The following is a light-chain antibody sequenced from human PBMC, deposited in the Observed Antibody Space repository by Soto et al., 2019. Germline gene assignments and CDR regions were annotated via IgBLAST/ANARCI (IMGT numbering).Light chain of an antibody. CDR1: QSVSSNY. V-gene: IGKV3-20*01. CDR3: QQYGSSTYT. CDR2: GAS. J-gene: IGKJ2*01. Sequence: EIVLTQSPGTLSLSPGERATLSCRASQSVSSNYLAWYQQKPGQAPRLLIYGASSRATGIPDRFSGSVSGTDFTLTISRLELEDFAVYFCQQYGSSTYTFGPGTKVEIK.